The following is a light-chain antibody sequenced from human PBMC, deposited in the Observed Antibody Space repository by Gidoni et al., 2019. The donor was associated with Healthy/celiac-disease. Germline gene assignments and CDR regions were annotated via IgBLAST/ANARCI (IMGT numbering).Light chain of an antibody. CDR3: MQALHTPLYT. J-gene: IGKJ2*01. Sequence: DIVMTQSPLSLPVTPGEPASISCRSSQSLLHSNGYNYLDWYLQKPGQSPQLLIYLGSNRASGVPDRFSGSGSGTDFTLKISRVEAGDVGVYYCMQALHTPLYTFGQXTKLEIK. V-gene: IGKV2-28*01. CDR2: LGS. CDR1: QSLLHSNGYNY.